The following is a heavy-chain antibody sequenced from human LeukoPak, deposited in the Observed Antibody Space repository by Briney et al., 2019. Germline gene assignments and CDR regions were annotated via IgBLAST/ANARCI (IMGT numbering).Heavy chain of an antibody. CDR2: IYYSGST. Sequence: SETLSLTCTVSGGSISSGGYYWSWIRQHPGKGLEWIVYIYYSGSTYYNPSLKSRVTISVDTSKNQFSLKLSSVTAADTAVYYCARAPIYGDYYYFDYWGQGTLVTVSS. CDR1: GGSISSGGYY. CDR3: ARAPIYGDYYYFDY. D-gene: IGHD4-17*01. J-gene: IGHJ4*02. V-gene: IGHV4-31*03.